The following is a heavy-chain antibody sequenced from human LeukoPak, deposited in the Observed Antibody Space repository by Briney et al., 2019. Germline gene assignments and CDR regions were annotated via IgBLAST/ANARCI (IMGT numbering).Heavy chain of an antibody. CDR2: IKLDGSET. CDR1: GFTFSTYW. CDR3: ARDAYSGSYYFDY. Sequence: PGGSLRLSCAASGFTFSTYWMSWVRQAPGKGLEWVANIKLDGSETYGVDSVKGRFTISTDNAKKSLYLQMNSLRAEDTAVYYCARDAYSGSYYFDYWGQGTLVTVSS. V-gene: IGHV3-7*01. J-gene: IGHJ4*02. D-gene: IGHD1-26*01.